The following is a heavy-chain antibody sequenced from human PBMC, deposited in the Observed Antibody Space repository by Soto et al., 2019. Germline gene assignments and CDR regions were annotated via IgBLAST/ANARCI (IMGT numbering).Heavy chain of an antibody. CDR2: IIPIFGTA. CDR3: ARASRDYYDSSGPPADNWFDP. V-gene: IGHV1-69*01. CDR1: GGTFSSYA. J-gene: IGHJ5*02. Sequence: NVSCKAAGGTFSSYAISWVRQAPGQGLEWMGGIIPIFGTANYAQKFQGRVTITADESTSTAYMELSSLRSEDTAVYYCARASRDYYDSSGPPADNWFDPWGQGTLVTVSS. D-gene: IGHD3-22*01.